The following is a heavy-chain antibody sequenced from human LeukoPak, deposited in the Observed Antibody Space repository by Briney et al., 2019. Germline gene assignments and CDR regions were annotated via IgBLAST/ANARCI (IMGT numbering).Heavy chain of an antibody. D-gene: IGHD2-2*01. Sequence: GGSLRLSCAASGFTFDDYAMHWVRQAPGKGLEWVSGISWNSGSIVYADSVKGRFTISRDNAKNSLYLQMNSLRAEDMALYYCAKGGCSSTSCTLDYWGQGTLVTVSS. CDR2: ISWNSGSI. J-gene: IGHJ4*02. CDR3: AKGGCSSTSCTLDY. CDR1: GFTFDDYA. V-gene: IGHV3-9*03.